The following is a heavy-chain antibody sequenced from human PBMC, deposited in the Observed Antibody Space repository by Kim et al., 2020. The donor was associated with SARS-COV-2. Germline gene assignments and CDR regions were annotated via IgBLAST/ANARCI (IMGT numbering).Heavy chain of an antibody. CDR2: INAGNGNT. CDR3: ARDTAKMGLRDYYYYGMDV. V-gene: IGHV1-3*01. D-gene: IGHD2-8*01. J-gene: IGHJ6*02. Sequence: ASVKVSCKASGYTFTSYAMHWVRQAPGQRLEWMGWINAGNGNTKYSQKFQGRVTITRDTSASTAYMELSSLRSEDTAVYYCARDTAKMGLRDYYYYGMDVWGQGTTVTVSS. CDR1: GYTFTSYA.